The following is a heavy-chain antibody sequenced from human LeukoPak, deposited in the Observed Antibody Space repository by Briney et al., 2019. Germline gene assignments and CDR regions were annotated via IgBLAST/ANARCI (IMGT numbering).Heavy chain of an antibody. CDR2: ISGSGGNT. V-gene: IGHV3-23*01. Sequence: GGSLRLSCAASGFTFSSYAMSWVLQAPGKGLEWVSAISGSGGNTYYADSVKGRFTISRDNSKNTLYLQMNSLTAEDTAVYYCAKDQSSGWYGYSDYWGQGTLVTVSS. CDR1: GFTFSSYA. J-gene: IGHJ4*02. D-gene: IGHD6-19*01. CDR3: AKDQSSGWYGYSDY.